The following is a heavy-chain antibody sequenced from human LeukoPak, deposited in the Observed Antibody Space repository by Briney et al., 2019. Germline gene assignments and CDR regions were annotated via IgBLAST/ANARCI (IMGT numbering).Heavy chain of an antibody. V-gene: IGHV3-15*01. D-gene: IGHD2-2*01. J-gene: IGHJ4*02. CDR1: GFTFSNAW. CDR3: ANDLGYCSSTSCYGSSY. Sequence: GGSLRLSCAASGFTFSNAWMSWVRQAPGKGLEWVGRIKSKTDGGTTDYAAPVKGRFTISRDDSKNTLYLQMNSLRAEDTAVYYCANDLGYCSSTSCYGSSYWGQGTLVTVSS. CDR2: IKSKTDGGTT.